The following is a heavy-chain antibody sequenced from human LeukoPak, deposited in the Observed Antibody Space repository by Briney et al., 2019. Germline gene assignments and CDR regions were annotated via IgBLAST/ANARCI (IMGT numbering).Heavy chain of an antibody. Sequence: ASVKVSCKASGYAFTGYYMQWVREAPGQGLEWMARVNPNSGGTNYAQKFQGRVTMTRDTSISTAYMELSRLRSDDTAVYYCARAGIYYDSSGYLDAFDIWGQGTMVTVSS. D-gene: IGHD3-22*01. V-gene: IGHV1-2*06. J-gene: IGHJ3*02. CDR2: VNPNSGGT. CDR3: ARAGIYYDSSGYLDAFDI. CDR1: GYAFTGYY.